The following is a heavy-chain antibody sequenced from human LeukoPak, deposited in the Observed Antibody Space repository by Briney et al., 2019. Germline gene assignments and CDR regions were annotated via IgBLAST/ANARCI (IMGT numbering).Heavy chain of an antibody. V-gene: IGHV3-23*01. D-gene: IGHD3-10*01. CDR3: ARSGGMDV. J-gene: IGHJ6*02. CDR1: GFTFSSYA. Sequence: GGSLRLSCAVSGFTFSSYAMTWVRQAPGKGLEWVSAISPSGDNTYHADSMKGRFTISRDNSKNTLYLQMNSLRAEDTALYFCARSGGMDVWGQGTTVTVSS. CDR2: ISPSGDNT.